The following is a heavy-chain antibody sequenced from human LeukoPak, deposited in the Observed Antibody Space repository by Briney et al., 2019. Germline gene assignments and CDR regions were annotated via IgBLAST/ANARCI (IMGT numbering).Heavy chain of an antibody. Sequence: SETLSLTCTVSGGSISIYYWSWIRHPAGKGLEWIGRIYTSGSTNYNPSLKSRVTMSVDTSKNQFSLKLSSVTAADTAVYYCAREYSGSSRAFDYWGQGTLVTVSS. D-gene: IGHD1-26*01. V-gene: IGHV4-4*07. CDR3: AREYSGSSRAFDY. CDR2: IYTSGST. J-gene: IGHJ4*02. CDR1: GGSISIYY.